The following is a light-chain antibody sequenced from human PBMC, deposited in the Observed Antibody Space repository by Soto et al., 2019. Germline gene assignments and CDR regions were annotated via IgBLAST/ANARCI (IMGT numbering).Light chain of an antibody. CDR3: QQYVSPTRP. Sequence: ESVLTQFPGNLSLSPGERATLSCRASLIVYNGYFAWYQQKPGQPPRLLIYCASNSATGIPDRFSGSGSGTDVTRTINRLQPGDFAVYYRQQYVSPTRPFGQGTRVEVK. V-gene: IGKV3-20*01. J-gene: IGKJ1*01. CDR1: LIVYNGY. CDR2: CAS.